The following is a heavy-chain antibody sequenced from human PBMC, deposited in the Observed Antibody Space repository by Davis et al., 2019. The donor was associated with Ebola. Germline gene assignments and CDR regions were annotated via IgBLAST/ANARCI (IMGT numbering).Heavy chain of an antibody. D-gene: IGHD3-3*01. J-gene: IGHJ5*02. CDR3: ARDRMSDFWSGPFDP. Sequence: HTGGSLRLSCAASGFTFNNYWMHWVRQAPGKGLVWVSRINSDGSSTNYADSVKGRFTISRDNAKNTLYLQLNSLRVEDTAVYYCARDRMSDFWSGPFDPWGQGTLVTVSS. CDR1: GFTFNNYW. V-gene: IGHV3-74*01. CDR2: INSDGSST.